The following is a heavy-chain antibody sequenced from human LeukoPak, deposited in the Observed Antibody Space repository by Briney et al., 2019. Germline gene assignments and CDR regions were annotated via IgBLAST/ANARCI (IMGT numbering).Heavy chain of an antibody. Sequence: SQTLSLTCTVSGGSISSGDYYWSWIRQPPGKGLEWIGYIYYSGSTYYNPSLKSRVTISVDTSKNQFSLKLSSVTAADTAVYYCARDVGYYGSGSYSDYWGQGTLVTVSS. CDR1: GGSISSGDYY. CDR2: IYYSGST. CDR3: ARDVGYYGSGSYSDY. J-gene: IGHJ4*02. V-gene: IGHV4-30-4*01. D-gene: IGHD3-10*01.